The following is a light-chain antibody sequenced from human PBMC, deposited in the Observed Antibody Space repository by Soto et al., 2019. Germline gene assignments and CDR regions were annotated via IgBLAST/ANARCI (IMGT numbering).Light chain of an antibody. V-gene: IGKV1-5*01. CDR1: QSISSW. CDR3: QQYNSYSRT. Sequence: IQMTQSPSTLSASVGDRVTITCRASQSISSWLAWYQQKPGKAPKLLIYDASSLESGVPPRFSGSGSGTEFTLTISSLQPDDFATYYCQQYNSYSRTFGQGTKVDI. CDR2: DAS. J-gene: IGKJ1*01.